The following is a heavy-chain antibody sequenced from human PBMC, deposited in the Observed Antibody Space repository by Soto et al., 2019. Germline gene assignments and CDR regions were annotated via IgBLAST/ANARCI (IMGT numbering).Heavy chain of an antibody. D-gene: IGHD3-3*01. J-gene: IGHJ4*02. CDR3: ARGRRYVCWSVYPLDY. V-gene: IGHV3-7*01. Sequence: GGSPRLSCAASGFTFSSYWMSWVRQAPGKGLEWVANIKQDGSEKYYVDSVKGRFTISRDNAKNSLYLQMNSLRAEDTAVYYCARGRRYVCWSVYPLDYWGQGTLVTVSS. CDR1: GFTFSSYW. CDR2: IKQDGSEK.